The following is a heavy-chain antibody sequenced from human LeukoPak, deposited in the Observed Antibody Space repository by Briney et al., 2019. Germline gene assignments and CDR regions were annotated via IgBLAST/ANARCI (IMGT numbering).Heavy chain of an antibody. Sequence: ASVKVSCKAPGYTFSSDGITWVRQAPGQGLEWMGRINPNSGATNYAQMFQGRVTMTRDTSISTVYMELSRLRSDDTAVYYCARGDVATKGTVDYWGRGTLATVSS. J-gene: IGHJ4*02. CDR3: ARGDVATKGTVDY. CDR2: INPNSGAT. CDR1: GYTFSSDG. V-gene: IGHV1-2*06. D-gene: IGHD1-14*01.